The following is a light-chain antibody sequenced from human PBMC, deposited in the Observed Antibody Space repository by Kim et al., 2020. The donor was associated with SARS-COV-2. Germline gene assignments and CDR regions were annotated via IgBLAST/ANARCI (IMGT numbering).Light chain of an antibody. CDR3: QQLNSYPPT. CDR1: EGISSY. CDR2: AAS. V-gene: IGKV1-9*01. J-gene: IGKJ5*01. Sequence: ASVGDRVTIPCRASEGISSYLAWYQQKPGKAPKLLIYAASTLQRGVPSRFSGSGSGTDFTLTISSLQPEDFATYYCQQLNSYPPTFGQGTRLEIK.